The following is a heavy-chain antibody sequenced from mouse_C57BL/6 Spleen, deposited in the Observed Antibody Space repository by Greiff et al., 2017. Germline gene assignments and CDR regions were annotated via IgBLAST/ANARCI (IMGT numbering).Heavy chain of an antibody. CDR1: GYTFTDYY. V-gene: IGHV1-26*01. J-gene: IGHJ3*01. Sequence: EVQLQQSGPELVKPGASVKISCKASGYTFTDYYMNWVKQSHGKSLEWIGDINPNNGGTSYNQKFKGKATLTVDKSSSTAYMELRSLTSEDSAVYYCARGGSSFAYGGQGTLVTVSA. CDR3: ARGGSSFAY. CDR2: INPNNGGT.